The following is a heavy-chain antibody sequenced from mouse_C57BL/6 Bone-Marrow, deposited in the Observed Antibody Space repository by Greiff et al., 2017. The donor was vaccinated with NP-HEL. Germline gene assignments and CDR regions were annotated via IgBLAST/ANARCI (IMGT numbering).Heavy chain of an antibody. CDR2: IYPGDGDT. CDR3: ARYYGSSYYFDC. CDR1: GYAFSSYW. D-gene: IGHD1-1*01. V-gene: IGHV1-80*01. J-gene: IGHJ2*01. Sequence: QVQLKESGAELVKPGASVKISCKASGYAFSSYWMNWVRQRPGKGLEWIGQIYPGDGDTNYHGKFKGKATLTADKSSSTAYMQLRSLTSEDSAVFFCARYYGSSYYFDCWGQGTTLTVSS.